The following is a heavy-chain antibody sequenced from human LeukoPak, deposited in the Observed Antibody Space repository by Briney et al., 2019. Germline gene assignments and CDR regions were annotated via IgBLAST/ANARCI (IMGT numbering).Heavy chain of an antibody. CDR2: IFHSGSA. Sequence: SETLSLTCTVSGGSISDFYWSWIRQPPGKGLEWIGYIFHSGSANYSPSLKSRLTMSVDTSKNQFSLNLSSVTAADTAVYYCARVADESWVGGFDPWGQGTLVTVSS. CDR1: GGSISDFY. V-gene: IGHV4-59*01. J-gene: IGHJ5*02. CDR3: ARVADESWVGGFDP. D-gene: IGHD3-16*01.